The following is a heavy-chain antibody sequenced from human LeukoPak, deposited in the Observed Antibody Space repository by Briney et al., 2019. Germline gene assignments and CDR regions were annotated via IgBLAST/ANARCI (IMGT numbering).Heavy chain of an antibody. J-gene: IGHJ4*02. Sequence: ASVKVSCKASGYTFTGYYMHWVRQAPGQGLEWMGWINPNSGGTNYAQKFQGRVTMTRDTSISTAYMELSRLRPDDTAVYYCARDDEDIVVVPAAILGYWGQGTLVTVSS. CDR2: INPNSGGT. V-gene: IGHV1-2*02. CDR3: ARDDEDIVVVPAAILGY. D-gene: IGHD2-2*02. CDR1: GYTFTGYY.